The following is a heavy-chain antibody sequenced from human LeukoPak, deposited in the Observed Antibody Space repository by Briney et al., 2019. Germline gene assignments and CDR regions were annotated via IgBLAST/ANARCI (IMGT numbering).Heavy chain of an antibody. V-gene: IGHV1-18*01. CDR2: ISAYNGNT. CDR3: ARDSLLQILRYFPFDP. Sequence: ASVKVSCKASGYTFTSYGISWVRQAPGQGLEWMGWISAYNGNTNYAQKLQGRVTMTTDTSTSTAYMELRSLRSDDTAVYYCARDSLLQILRYFPFDPWGQGTLVTVSS. J-gene: IGHJ5*02. CDR1: GYTFTSYG. D-gene: IGHD3-9*01.